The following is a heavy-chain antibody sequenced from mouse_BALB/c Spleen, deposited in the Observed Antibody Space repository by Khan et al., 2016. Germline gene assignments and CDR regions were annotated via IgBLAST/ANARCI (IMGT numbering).Heavy chain of an antibody. J-gene: IGHJ3*01. D-gene: IGHD1-1*01. CDR2: INTNTGEP. CDR1: GYTFTNYG. CDR3: AEDYYGSNWFAY. Sequence: QIQLVQPGPELKKPGETVKISCKASGYTFTNYGMNWVKQAPGKGLKWMGWINTNTGEPTYAEEFKGRFAFSLETSASTAYLQINNLKNEDTATYCCAEDYYGSNWFAYWGQGTLVTVSA. V-gene: IGHV9-3*02.